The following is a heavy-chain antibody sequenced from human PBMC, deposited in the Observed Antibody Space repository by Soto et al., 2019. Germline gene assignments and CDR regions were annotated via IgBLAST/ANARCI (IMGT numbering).Heavy chain of an antibody. V-gene: IGHV3-30-3*01. CDR2: ISYDGSNK. D-gene: IGHD3-3*01. CDR3: ARNVLRFLGPLWYYHGMDV. CDR1: GFTFSSYA. Sequence: LRLSCAASGFTFSSYAMHWVRQAPGKGLEWVAVISYDGSNKYYADSVKGRFTISRDNSKNTLYLQMNSLRAEDTAVYYCARNVLRFLGPLWYYHGMDVWGQGTTVTVSS. J-gene: IGHJ6*02.